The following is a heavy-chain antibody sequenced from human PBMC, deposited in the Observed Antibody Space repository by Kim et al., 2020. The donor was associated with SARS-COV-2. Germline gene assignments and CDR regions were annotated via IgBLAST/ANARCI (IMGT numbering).Heavy chain of an antibody. Sequence: SETLSLTCSVSGGSIRSGGKFWTWIPQHPGKGWEGMGYISYSGNSNYSPSLGSRVSISYKTSKNQFPLKLTSLTAADTAVYYGGRGQPLAYWGRGILVPV. CDR1: GGSIRSGGKF. J-gene: IGHJ4*02. V-gene: IGHV4-31*03. CDR2: ISYSGNS. CDR3: GRGQPLAY. D-gene: IGHD2-2*01.